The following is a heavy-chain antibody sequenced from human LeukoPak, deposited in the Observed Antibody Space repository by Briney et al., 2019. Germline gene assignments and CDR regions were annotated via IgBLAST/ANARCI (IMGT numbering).Heavy chain of an antibody. J-gene: IGHJ3*02. Sequence: PGGSLRLSCAASGFTVSSNYMSWVRQAPGKGLEWVSVIYSGGSTYYADSVKGRFTISRDNSKNTLYLQMNSLRAEDTAVYYCARVMTAAFDIWGQGTMATVSS. D-gene: IGHD3-16*01. CDR1: GFTVSSNY. V-gene: IGHV3-53*01. CDR2: IYSGGST. CDR3: ARVMTAAFDI.